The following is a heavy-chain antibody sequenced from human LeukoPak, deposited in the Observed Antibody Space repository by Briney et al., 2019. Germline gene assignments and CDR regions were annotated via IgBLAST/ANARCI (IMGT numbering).Heavy chain of an antibody. D-gene: IGHD6-19*01. V-gene: IGHV4-39*07. J-gene: IGHJ4*02. CDR1: GGSISSSSYY. CDR2: IYSSGST. CDR3: ARGGWSLDY. Sequence: SETLSLTCTVSGGSISSSSYYWGWIRQPPGRGLEWIGSIYSSGSTYYNPSLKSRVTISVDTSKNQFSLKLSSVTAADTAVYFCARGGWSLDYWGQGTLVTVSS.